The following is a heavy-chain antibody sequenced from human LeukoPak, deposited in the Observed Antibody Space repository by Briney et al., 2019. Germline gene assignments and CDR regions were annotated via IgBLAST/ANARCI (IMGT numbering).Heavy chain of an antibody. CDR3: ARLMTTVTTFGYYYYYMDV. CDR2: IYTSGST. J-gene: IGHJ6*03. D-gene: IGHD4-17*01. Sequence: PSETLSLTCTVSVRSISSYYWSSIRQPPGKGLEWIGYIYTSGSTNYNPSLKGRVPISVDTSKNQFSLKLSSVTAADTAVYYCARLMTTVTTFGYYYYYMDVWGKGTTVTVSS. CDR1: VRSISSYY. V-gene: IGHV4-4*09.